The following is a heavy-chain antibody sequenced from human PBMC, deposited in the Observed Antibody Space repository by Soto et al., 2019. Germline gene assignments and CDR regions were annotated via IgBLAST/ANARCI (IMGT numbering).Heavy chain of an antibody. CDR3: ARVNFGYNSGWGISGGMDV. Sequence: GGSLRLSCAASGFTVSSNYMSWVRQAPGKGLEWVSVIYSGGGTYYADSVRGRFTISRHNSQNTLYLQMNSLRAEDTAVYYCARVNFGYNSGWGISGGMDVWGQGTTVTVSS. D-gene: IGHD6-19*01. CDR2: IYSGGGT. CDR1: GFTVSSNY. V-gene: IGHV3-53*04. J-gene: IGHJ6*02.